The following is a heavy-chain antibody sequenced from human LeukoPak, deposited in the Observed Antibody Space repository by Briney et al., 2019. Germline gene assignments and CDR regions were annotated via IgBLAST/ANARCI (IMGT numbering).Heavy chain of an antibody. CDR2: IYYSGST. CDR3: ARGVSPRDWFDP. J-gene: IGHJ5*02. CDR1: GGSISDYY. Sequence: SETLSLTCTVSGGSISDYYWNWLRQPPGKGLEWIGYIYYSGSTNYNPSLKSRVSISVDTSKNQFSLRLTSVTAADTALYYCARGVSPRDWFDPWGQGTLVTVSS. V-gene: IGHV4-59*01.